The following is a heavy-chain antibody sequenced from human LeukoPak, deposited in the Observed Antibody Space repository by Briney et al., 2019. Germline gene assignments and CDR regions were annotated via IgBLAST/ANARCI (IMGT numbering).Heavy chain of an antibody. J-gene: IGHJ4*02. D-gene: IGHD6-19*01. CDR1: GFTFSSYG. CDR3: ARGSAGSGWYSDY. Sequence: GGSLRLSCAASGFTFSSYGMHWVRQAPGKGLEWVAVIWYDGSNKYYADSVKGRFTISRDNSKNTLYLQMNSLRAEDTAVYYCARGSAGSGWYSDYWGQGTLVTVSS. V-gene: IGHV3-33*01. CDR2: IWYDGSNK.